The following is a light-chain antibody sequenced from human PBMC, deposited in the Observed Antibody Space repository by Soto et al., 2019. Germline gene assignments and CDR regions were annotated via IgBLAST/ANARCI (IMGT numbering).Light chain of an antibody. Sequence: DIQMTQSPSTLSASVGDRVTITCRASQSINSWMAWYQQKPGRAPKLLIYDAFSLGSGVPSRFSGSRSGTEFTLTISSLQPDDFATYYCQHYKSYSWTFGQGTKVEIK. V-gene: IGKV1-5*01. CDR2: DAF. CDR1: QSINSW. J-gene: IGKJ1*01. CDR3: QHYKSYSWT.